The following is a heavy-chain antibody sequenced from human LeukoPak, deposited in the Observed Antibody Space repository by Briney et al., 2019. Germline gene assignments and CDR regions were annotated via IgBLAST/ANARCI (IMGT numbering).Heavy chain of an antibody. V-gene: IGHV3-48*03. CDR3: ARGGDYYGSGNYRYYFDY. CDR2: ISTSGYTI. D-gene: IGHD3-10*01. CDR1: GFTFSISE. J-gene: IGHJ4*02. Sequence: PGGSLRLSCAASGFTFSISEMNWVRRAPGKGLEWVSYISTSGYTIYYADSVKGRFTISRDNAKNSLYLQMNSLRAEDTAVYYCARGGDYYGSGNYRYYFDYWGQGTLVTVSS.